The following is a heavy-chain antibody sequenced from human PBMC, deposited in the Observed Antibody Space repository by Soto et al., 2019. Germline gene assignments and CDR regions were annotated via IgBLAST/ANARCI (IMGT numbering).Heavy chain of an antibody. CDR3: ARVVPGAEAWFGL. D-gene: IGHD2-2*01. CDR2: ISLYSDGT. Sequence: ASLKGACKTSGYTFSNYGITWVRQAPGQPLEWLGWISLYSDGTDYAQKFQGRVSMTTDTSTTTAYMELRSLRSDDTAVYYCARVVPGAEAWFGLWGQGTLVTVSS. V-gene: IGHV1-18*01. CDR1: GYTFSNYG. J-gene: IGHJ5*02.